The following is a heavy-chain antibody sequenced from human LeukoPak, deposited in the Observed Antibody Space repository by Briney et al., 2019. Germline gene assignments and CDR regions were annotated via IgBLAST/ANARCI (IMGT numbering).Heavy chain of an antibody. CDR3: ATGGPGTAAGGYYFDY. CDR2: FDPEDGET. J-gene: IGHJ4*02. Sequence: GASVKVSCKVSGYTLTELSMHWVRQAPGKGLEWMGGFDPEDGETIYAQKFQGRVTMTEDPSTDTAYMELSSLRSEDTAVYYCATGGPGTAAGGYYFDYWGQGTLVTVSS. D-gene: IGHD6-13*01. CDR1: GYTLTELS. V-gene: IGHV1-24*01.